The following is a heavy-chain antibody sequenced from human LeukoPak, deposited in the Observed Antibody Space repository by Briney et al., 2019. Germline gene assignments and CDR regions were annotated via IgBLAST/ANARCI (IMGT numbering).Heavy chain of an antibody. CDR1: GGSFSGYY. Sequence: SETLSLTCAVYGGSFSGYYWSWIRQPPGKGLEWIGEINHSGSTNYNPSLKSRVTISVDTSKRYFSLKLSSVTAADTAVYYCASVNGDGAEYFQHWGQGTLVTVSS. CDR2: INHSGST. J-gene: IGHJ1*01. D-gene: IGHD2-21*01. CDR3: ASVNGDGAEYFQH. V-gene: IGHV4-34*01.